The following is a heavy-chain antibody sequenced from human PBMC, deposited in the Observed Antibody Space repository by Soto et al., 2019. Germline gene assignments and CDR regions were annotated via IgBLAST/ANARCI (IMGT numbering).Heavy chain of an antibody. Sequence: GGSLRLSCAASGFTFSSYGMHWVRQAPGKGLEWVAVIWYDGSNKYYADSVKGRFTISRDNSKNTLYLQMNSLRAEDTAVYYCARDNLPNWNCLDYWGQGTLVTVSS. D-gene: IGHD1-7*01. CDR1: GFTFSSYG. J-gene: IGHJ4*02. CDR2: IWYDGSNK. CDR3: ARDNLPNWNCLDY. V-gene: IGHV3-33*01.